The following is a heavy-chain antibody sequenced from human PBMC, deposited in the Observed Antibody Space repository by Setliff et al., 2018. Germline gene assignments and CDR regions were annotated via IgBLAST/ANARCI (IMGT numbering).Heavy chain of an antibody. CDR3: AARGYYDSSGLYYFDY. CDR1: GYSISSGYI. J-gene: IGHJ4*02. Sequence: PSETLSLTCTVSGYSISSGYIWGWIRQPPGKGLEWVGNIGHTGSINYNPSLKSRLTISRDTSKNQFSLKLSSVTAADTAVYYCAARGYYDSSGLYYFDYWGQGTLVTVSS. V-gene: IGHV4-38-2*02. CDR2: IGHTGSI. D-gene: IGHD3-22*01.